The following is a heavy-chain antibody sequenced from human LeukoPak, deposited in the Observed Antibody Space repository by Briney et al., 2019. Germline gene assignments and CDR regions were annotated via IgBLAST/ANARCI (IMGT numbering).Heavy chain of an antibody. CDR2: ISGTGYNT. CDR3: AKHVSGSLFYFDY. Sequence: PGGSLRLSCAASGFTFRNCAMSWVRQAPGKGLEWVSGISGTGYNTYYADSVKGRITISRDNSKNTLYLQMSSLGAEDTAVYYCAKHVSGSLFYFDYWGQRTLVTVSS. V-gene: IGHV3-23*01. J-gene: IGHJ4*02. D-gene: IGHD3-10*01. CDR1: GFTFRNCA.